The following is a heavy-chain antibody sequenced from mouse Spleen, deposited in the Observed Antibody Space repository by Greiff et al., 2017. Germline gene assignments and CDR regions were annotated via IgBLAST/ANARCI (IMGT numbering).Heavy chain of an antibody. Sequence: EVQLQQSGPELVKPGASVKMSCKASGYTFTDYYMDWVKQSHGESFEWIGRVNPYNGGTSYNQKFKGKATLTVDKSSSTAYMELNSLTSEDSAVYYCARDAKGGYWGQGTTLTVSS. CDR3: ARDAKGGY. CDR2: VNPYNGGT. J-gene: IGHJ2*01. CDR1: GYTFTDYY. V-gene: IGHV1-19*01. D-gene: IGHD6-1*01.